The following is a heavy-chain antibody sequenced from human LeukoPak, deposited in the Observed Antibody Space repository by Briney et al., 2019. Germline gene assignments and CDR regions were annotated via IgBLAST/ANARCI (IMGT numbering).Heavy chain of an antibody. V-gene: IGHV4-34*01. D-gene: IGHD4/OR15-4a*01. J-gene: IGHJ6*02. Sequence: PSETLSLTCAVYGGSFSGYYWSWIRQPPGKGLEWIGEINHSGSTNYNPSLKSRVTISVDTSKNQFSLKLSSVTAADTAVYYCARGANFDYYGIDVWGQGTTVTVSS. CDR1: GGSFSGYY. CDR3: ARGANFDYYGIDV. CDR2: INHSGST.